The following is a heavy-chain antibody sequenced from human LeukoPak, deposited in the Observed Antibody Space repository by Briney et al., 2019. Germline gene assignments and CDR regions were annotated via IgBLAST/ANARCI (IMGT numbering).Heavy chain of an antibody. Sequence: SETLSLTCTVSGGSISTTNYYWGWIRQPPGRDLEWIGSIYSSGNTYYNPSLESRVTISVDTPKNQLSLKLTSATAADTSVYYCARHSGLRSPFDPWGQGTLVTVSS. CDR2: IYSSGNT. CDR1: GGSISTTNYY. V-gene: IGHV4-39*01. D-gene: IGHD3-3*01. CDR3: ARHSGLRSPFDP. J-gene: IGHJ5*02.